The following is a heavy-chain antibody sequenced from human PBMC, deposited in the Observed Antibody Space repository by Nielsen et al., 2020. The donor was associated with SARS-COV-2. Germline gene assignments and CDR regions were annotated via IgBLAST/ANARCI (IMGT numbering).Heavy chain of an antibody. Sequence: TLSLTCTVSGGSISSGSYYWSWIRQPAGKGLEWIGRIYTSGSTNYNPSPKSRVTISVDTSKNQFSLKLSSVTAADTAVYYCARGIDYWGQGTLVTVSS. CDR1: GGSISSGSYY. J-gene: IGHJ4*02. CDR2: IYTSGST. CDR3: ARGIDY. V-gene: IGHV4-61*02.